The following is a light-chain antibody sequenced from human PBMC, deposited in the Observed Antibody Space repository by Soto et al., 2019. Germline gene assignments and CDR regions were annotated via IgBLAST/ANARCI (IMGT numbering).Light chain of an antibody. CDR2: EAS. V-gene: IGKV3-11*01. Sequence: EIVLTQSPATLSFSPCERATLSCRASQNVRNYLAWYQHKPGQAPRLLIYEASNRATGIPARFSGSGSGTDFTLTITRLEAEDFAMYYCQRYDSLRTFGQGTKVDI. J-gene: IGKJ1*01. CDR1: QNVRNY. CDR3: QRYDSLRT.